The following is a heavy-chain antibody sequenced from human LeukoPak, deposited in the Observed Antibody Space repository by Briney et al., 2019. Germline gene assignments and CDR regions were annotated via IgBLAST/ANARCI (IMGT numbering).Heavy chain of an antibody. V-gene: IGHV1-69*06. CDR2: IIPIFGTA. CDR1: GGTFSSYA. Sequence: ASVKVSCKAPGGTFSSYAISWVRQAPGQGLEWMGGIIPIFGTANYAQKFQGRVTITADKSTGTAYMELSSLRSEDTAVYYCARGRKSWIFDYWGQGTLVTVSS. D-gene: IGHD6-13*01. CDR3: ARGRKSWIFDY. J-gene: IGHJ4*02.